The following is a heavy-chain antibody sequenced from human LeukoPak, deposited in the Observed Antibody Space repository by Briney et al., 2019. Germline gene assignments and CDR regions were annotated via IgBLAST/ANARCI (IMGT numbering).Heavy chain of an antibody. Sequence: PGGSLRLSCAASGFTLSSYWMQWVRQAPGKGLVWVSRINNDGSGTAYADSVKGRFTISRDNSKNTLYLQMNSLRAEDTAVYYCAKDRAKNWNYALDYWGQGTLVTVSS. CDR2: INNDGSGT. J-gene: IGHJ4*02. CDR1: GFTLSSYW. CDR3: AKDRAKNWNYALDY. D-gene: IGHD1-7*01. V-gene: IGHV3-74*01.